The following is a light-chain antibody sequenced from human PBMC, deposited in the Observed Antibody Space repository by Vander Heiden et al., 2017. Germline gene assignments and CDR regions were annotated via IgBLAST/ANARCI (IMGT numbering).Light chain of an antibody. J-gene: IGKJ2*01. CDR3: QQENSSPYT. CDR1: QSISSW. Sequence: DIQMTQSPSTLSASVGDRVTITCRASQSISSWLAWYQQKPGKAPNLLIYKASSLESGVPSRFSGSGSGTEFTLTISSLQPNDFATYYCQQENSSPYTFGQGTKMEIK. V-gene: IGKV1-5*03. CDR2: KAS.